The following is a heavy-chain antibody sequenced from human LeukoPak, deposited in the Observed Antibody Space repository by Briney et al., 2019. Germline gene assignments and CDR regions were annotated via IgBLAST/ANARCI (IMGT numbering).Heavy chain of an antibody. V-gene: IGHV3-23*01. CDR3: AKEGSGYIYYYYGMDA. D-gene: IGHD5-12*01. CDR2: ISGSGGST. CDR1: GFTFSSYA. J-gene: IGHJ6*02. Sequence: QPGGSLRLSCAASGFTFSSYAMSWVRQAPGKGLEWVSAISGSGGSTYYADSVKGRFTISRDNSKNTLYLQMNSLRAEDTAVYYCAKEGSGYIYYYYGMDAWGQGTTVTVSS.